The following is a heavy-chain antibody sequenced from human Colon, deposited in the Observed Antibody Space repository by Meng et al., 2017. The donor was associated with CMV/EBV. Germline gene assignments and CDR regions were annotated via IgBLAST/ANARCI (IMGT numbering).Heavy chain of an antibody. V-gene: IGHV3-30*02. CDR1: GFTFRSYG. J-gene: IGHJ4*02. D-gene: IGHD7-27*01. CDR3: AKKLNWGIDY. Sequence: GESLKISCAASGFTFRSYGMHWVRQAPGKGLEWVAFIRYDGSNKYYADSVKGRLTISRDNSKNTLYLQMNSLRAEDTAVYYCAKKLNWGIDYWGQGTLVTVSS. CDR2: IRYDGSNK.